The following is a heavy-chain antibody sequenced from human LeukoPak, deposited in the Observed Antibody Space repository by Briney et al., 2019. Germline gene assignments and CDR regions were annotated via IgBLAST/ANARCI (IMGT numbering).Heavy chain of an antibody. V-gene: IGHV3-23*01. Sequence: PGGSLRLSCAASGFTFSSYAMSWVRQAPGKGLEWGSAISGSGGRTYYADSVKGGFTISRENSKNTLYLQMNSLRAEDTAVYYCAKGNVVVVPAAGLDYWGQGTLVTVSS. CDR3: AKGNVVVVPAAGLDY. D-gene: IGHD2-2*01. CDR2: ISGSGGRT. CDR1: GFTFSSYA. J-gene: IGHJ4*02.